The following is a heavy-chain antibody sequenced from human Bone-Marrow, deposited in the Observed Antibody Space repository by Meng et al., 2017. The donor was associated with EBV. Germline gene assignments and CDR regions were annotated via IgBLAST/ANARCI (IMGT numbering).Heavy chain of an antibody. Sequence: QVERVQSGAEVKKPGSCVKVACKASGGAFSSYAISWVRQAPGQGLEWMGGIIPIFGTANYAQKFQGRVTITADESTSTAYMELSSLRSEDTAVYYCARSPSSHFDYWGQGTLVTVSS. J-gene: IGHJ4*02. CDR2: IIPIFGTA. CDR1: GGAFSSYA. CDR3: ARSPSSHFDY. V-gene: IGHV1-69*01. D-gene: IGHD1-26*01.